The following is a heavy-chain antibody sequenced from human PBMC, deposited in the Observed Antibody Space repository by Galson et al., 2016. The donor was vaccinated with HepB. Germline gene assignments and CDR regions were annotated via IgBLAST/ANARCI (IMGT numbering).Heavy chain of an antibody. D-gene: IGHD1-26*01. CDR3: ARGHHSGSWYYDS. V-gene: IGHV1-69*13. Sequence: PVQVSCKASGGILSRYANNCVRQPPGHGLEWMGGIIPIFSTSHYAQNFPGRVTITADESTCTAYMELHGLRSEDTALYYCARGHHSGSWYYDSRGQGTLVTVSS. J-gene: IGHJ4*02. CDR2: IIPIFSTS. CDR1: GGILSRYA.